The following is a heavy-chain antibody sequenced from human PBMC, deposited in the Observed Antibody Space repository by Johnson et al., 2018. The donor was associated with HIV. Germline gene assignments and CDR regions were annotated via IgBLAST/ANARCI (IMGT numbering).Heavy chain of an antibody. J-gene: IGHJ3*02. D-gene: IGHD5-18*01. Sequence: EVQLVESGRGLIQPGGSLRLSCAASGFTVSSNYMSWVRQAPGKGLEWVSVIYSGGITYYADSVKGRFTISRDNSKNTLYLQMNSLRTEDTAVYFCAKTHTYGGAFDIWGQGTMVTVSS. V-gene: IGHV3-66*02. CDR3: AKTHTYGGAFDI. CDR1: GFTVSSNY. CDR2: IYSGGIT.